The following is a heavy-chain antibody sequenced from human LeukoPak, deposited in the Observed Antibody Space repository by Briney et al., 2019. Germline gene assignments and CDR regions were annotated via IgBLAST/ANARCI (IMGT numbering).Heavy chain of an antibody. Sequence: NPSETLSLTCTVSGGSISSYYWSWIRQPPGKGLEWIGYIYYSGSTNYNPSLKSRVTISVDTSKNQFSLKLSSVTAADTAVYYCARVNPSDYGDSDYYYYYYMDVWGKGTTVTISS. CDR1: GGSISSYY. J-gene: IGHJ6*03. CDR3: ARVNPSDYGDSDYYYYYYMDV. D-gene: IGHD4-17*01. CDR2: IYYSGST. V-gene: IGHV4-59*01.